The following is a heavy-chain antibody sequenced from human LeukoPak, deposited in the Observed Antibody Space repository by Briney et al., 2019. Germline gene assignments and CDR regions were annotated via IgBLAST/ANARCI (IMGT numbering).Heavy chain of an antibody. Sequence: GGSLRLSCAASGFTFDDYGMSWVRQAPGKGLKWVSGINWNGGSTGYADSVKGRFTISRDNPKNSLYLQMNSLRAEDTALYYCARDLRLTYYYYMDVWGKGTTVTVSS. CDR3: ARDLRLTYYYYMDV. V-gene: IGHV3-20*04. J-gene: IGHJ6*03. D-gene: IGHD3-16*01. CDR1: GFTFDDYG. CDR2: INWNGGST.